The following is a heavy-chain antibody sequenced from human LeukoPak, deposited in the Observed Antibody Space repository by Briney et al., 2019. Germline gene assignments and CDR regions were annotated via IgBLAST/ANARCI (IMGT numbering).Heavy chain of an antibody. CDR1: GFTFSSYG. J-gene: IGHJ4*02. CDR3: AKVRRVPAATYFDY. D-gene: IGHD2-2*01. V-gene: IGHV3-30*02. CDR2: IRYDGSNK. Sequence: VGSLRLSCAASGFTFSSYGMHWVRQAPGKGLEWVAFIRYDGSNKYYADSVKGRFTISRDNSKNTLYLQMNSLRAEDTAVYYCAKVRRVPAATYFDYWGQGTLVTVSS.